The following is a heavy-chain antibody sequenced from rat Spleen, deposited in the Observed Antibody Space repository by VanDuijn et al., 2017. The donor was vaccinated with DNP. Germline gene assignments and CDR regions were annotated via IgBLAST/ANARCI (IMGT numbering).Heavy chain of an antibody. Sequence: EVQLVESGGGLVQPGNSLKLSCAASGFTFSDYAMAWVRQSPKKGLEWVATIIYDGSSTYYRDSVKGRFTISRDNAKSTLYLQMDSLRSEDTATYYCTTGFDYWGQGVMVTVSS. J-gene: IGHJ2*01. CDR1: GFTFSDYA. V-gene: IGHV5S10*01. CDR3: TTGFDY. CDR2: IIYDGSST.